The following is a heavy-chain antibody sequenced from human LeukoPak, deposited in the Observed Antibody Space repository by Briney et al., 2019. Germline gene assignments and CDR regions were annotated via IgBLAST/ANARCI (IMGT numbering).Heavy chain of an antibody. Sequence: GASVKVSCKASGYTLTGYYMHWVRQAPGQGLECMGWINPNSGGTNYAQKFQGRVTMTRDTSISTAYMELSRLRSDATAVYYCARDLLPRLRRDGYNFEYWRQRTLVTVSS. CDR3: ARDLLPRLRRDGYNFEY. D-gene: IGHD5-24*01. V-gene: IGHV1-2*02. CDR2: INPNSGGT. CDR1: GYTLTGYY. J-gene: IGHJ4*02.